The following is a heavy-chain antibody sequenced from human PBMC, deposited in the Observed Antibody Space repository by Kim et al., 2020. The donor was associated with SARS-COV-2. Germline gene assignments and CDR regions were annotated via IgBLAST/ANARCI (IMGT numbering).Heavy chain of an antibody. V-gene: IGHV4-34*01. CDR3: ARAFRGYSYGLFDY. D-gene: IGHD5-18*01. J-gene: IGHJ4*02. Sequence: NPTLKSLVTISVHTSKNQFSLMVSAVTAADTAVYYCARAFRGYSYGLFDYWGQGTLVTVSS.